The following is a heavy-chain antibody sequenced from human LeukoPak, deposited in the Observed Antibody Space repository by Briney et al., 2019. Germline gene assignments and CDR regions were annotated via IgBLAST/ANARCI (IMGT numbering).Heavy chain of an antibody. Sequence: ASVKVSCKASGYIFTSHGISWVRQAPGQPLEWMGWISTNKGNTNYAQSLQGRVTMTTDTSTSTAYVELRSLRSDDTAIYYCVRDIQWRFDPWGQGTLVTVSS. D-gene: IGHD2-8*01. CDR2: ISTNKGNT. V-gene: IGHV1-18*01. CDR3: VRDIQWRFDP. J-gene: IGHJ5*02. CDR1: GYIFTSHG.